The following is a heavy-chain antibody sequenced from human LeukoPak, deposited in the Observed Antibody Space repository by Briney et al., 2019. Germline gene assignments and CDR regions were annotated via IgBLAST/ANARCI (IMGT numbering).Heavy chain of an antibody. J-gene: IGHJ4*02. CDR3: ARVGITIFGVVPTHFDY. V-gene: IGHV1-18*01. Sequence: ASVKVSCKASGYTFTSYGISWVRQAPGQGLEWMGWISAYNGNTNYAQKLQGRVTMTTDTSTSTAYMELRSLRSDDTAVYYCARVGITIFGVVPTHFDYWGQGTLVTVSS. CDR1: GYTFTSYG. CDR2: ISAYNGNT. D-gene: IGHD3-3*01.